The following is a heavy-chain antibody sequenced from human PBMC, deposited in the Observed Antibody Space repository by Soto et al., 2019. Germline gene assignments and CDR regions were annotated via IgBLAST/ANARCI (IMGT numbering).Heavy chain of an antibody. Sequence: PSETLSLACTVSSDSINNYYWSWIRQPPGKGLEWIGYVHYSGRTNYNPSLKSRVTMSIDTSKNQFSLKMSSVTAADTAVYYCATLPGVAVAGPIFVHCGQRTLVTVSS. D-gene: IGHD6-19*01. CDR2: VHYSGRT. V-gene: IGHV4-59*08. CDR1: SDSINNYY. J-gene: IGHJ1*01. CDR3: ATLPGVAVAGPIFVH.